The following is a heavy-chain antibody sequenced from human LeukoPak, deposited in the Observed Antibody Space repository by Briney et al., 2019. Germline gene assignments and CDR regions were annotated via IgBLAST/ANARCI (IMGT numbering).Heavy chain of an antibody. D-gene: IGHD3-9*01. V-gene: IGHV1-18*01. Sequence: ASVKVSCKASGYTFTSYGIGWVRQAPGQGLEWMGWISAYNGNTNYAQKLQGRATMTTDTSTSTAYMELRSLRSDDTAVYYCARYGNVLRYFDWPHPDYWGQGTLVTVSS. CDR1: GYTFTSYG. CDR2: ISAYNGNT. CDR3: ARYGNVLRYFDWPHPDY. J-gene: IGHJ4*02.